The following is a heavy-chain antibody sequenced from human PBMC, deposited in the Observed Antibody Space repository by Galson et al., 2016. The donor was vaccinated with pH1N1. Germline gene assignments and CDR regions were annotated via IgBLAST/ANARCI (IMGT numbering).Heavy chain of an antibody. V-gene: IGHV3-7*01. D-gene: IGHD1-26*01. CDR3: ATEDYYTSLY. Sequence: SLRLSCAASGFIFSDYWMSWVRQAPGKGLEWVAKINQDCSRKYYVDSMKGRCTISRDNAENSLSLQMNSLRVEDTALYYCATEDYYTSLYWGQGNLVTVSS. J-gene: IGHJ4*02. CDR1: GFIFSDYW. CDR2: INQDCSRK.